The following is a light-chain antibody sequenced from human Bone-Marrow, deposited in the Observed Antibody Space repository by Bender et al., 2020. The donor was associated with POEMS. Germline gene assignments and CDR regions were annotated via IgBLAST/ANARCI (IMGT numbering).Light chain of an antibody. CDR3: YSYVGSGHLNYV. CDR2: EGN. J-gene: IGLJ1*01. Sequence: QSALTQPASVSGSPGQSITISCTGTSNDVGRHNLVSWYQQHPGKAPKLIIYEGNKRPSGVSTRFSGSKSGNTASLTIYGLQAEDESDYHCYSYVGSGHLNYVFGSGTKFTVL. CDR1: SNDVGRHNL. V-gene: IGLV2-23*01.